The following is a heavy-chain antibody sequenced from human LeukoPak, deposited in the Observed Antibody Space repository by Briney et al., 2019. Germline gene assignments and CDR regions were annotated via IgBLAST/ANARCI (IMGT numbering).Heavy chain of an antibody. V-gene: IGHV3-21*01. Sequence: GGSLRLSCAGSGFTFNTYNMNWVRQAPGKGLEWVSSISSSSSYIYYADSVKGRFTISRDNAKNSLYLQMNSLRAEDTAVYYCARLYDGSAYHADHFDYWGQGTLVTVSS. CDR1: GFTFNTYN. CDR3: ARLYDGSAYHADHFDY. CDR2: ISSSSSYI. J-gene: IGHJ4*02. D-gene: IGHD3-22*01.